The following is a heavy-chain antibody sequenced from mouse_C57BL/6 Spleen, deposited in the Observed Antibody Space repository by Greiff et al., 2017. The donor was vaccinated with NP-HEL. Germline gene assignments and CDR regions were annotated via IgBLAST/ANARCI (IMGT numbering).Heavy chain of an antibody. J-gene: IGHJ4*01. D-gene: IGHD2-1*01. CDR2: ISSGGDYI. V-gene: IGHV5-9-1*02. CDR3: TRDKIYYGNYVRAMDY. Sequence: EVKLVESGEGLVKPGGSLKLSCAASGFTFSSYAMSWVRQTPEKRLEWVAYISSGGDYIYYADTVKGRFTISRDNARNTLYLQMSSLKSEDTAMYYCTRDKIYYGNYVRAMDYWGQGTSVTVSS. CDR1: GFTFSSYA.